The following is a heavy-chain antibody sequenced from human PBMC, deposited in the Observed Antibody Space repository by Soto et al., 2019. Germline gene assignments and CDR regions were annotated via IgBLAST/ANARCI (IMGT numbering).Heavy chain of an antibody. J-gene: IGHJ5*02. CDR2: MNPGSGDT. V-gene: IGHV1-8*01. CDR3: ARMATFGSLNWFDP. D-gene: IGHD3-16*01. Sequence: ASVKVSCKXSGYSFTNNDVTWVRQATGQGLEWMGWMNPGSGDTGYAQKFQGRVTMTRDISIATAYMELSSLRSDDTAIYYCARMATFGSLNWFDPWGQGTLVTVSS. CDR1: GYSFTNND.